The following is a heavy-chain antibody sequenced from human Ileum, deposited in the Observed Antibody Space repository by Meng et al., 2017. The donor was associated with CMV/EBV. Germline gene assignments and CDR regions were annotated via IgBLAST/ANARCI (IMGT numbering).Heavy chain of an antibody. Sequence: GYTFTNNHIPWVRQAPGQGLEWLGIINPSGGGTASAQKFQAKITMTRDTSTNTVYMALRNLGTEDTAVYFCARDLSSDTTSYYTPDYWGQGTLVTVS. J-gene: IGHJ4*02. CDR3: ARDLSSDTTSYYTPDY. D-gene: IGHD2/OR15-2a*01. CDR2: INPSGGGT. V-gene: IGHV1-46*01. CDR1: GYTFTNNH.